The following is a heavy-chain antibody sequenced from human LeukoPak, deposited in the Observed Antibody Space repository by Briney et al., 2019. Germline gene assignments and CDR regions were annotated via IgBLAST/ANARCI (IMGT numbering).Heavy chain of an antibody. Sequence: DPSETLSLTCTVSGGSISSSSYYWGWIRQPPGKGLEWIGSIYYSGSTYYNPSLKSRVTISVDTSKNQFSLKLSSVTAADTAVYYCARAFTYYDILTGYYEPHTILDYWGQGTLVTVSS. V-gene: IGHV4-39*07. CDR1: GGSISSSSYY. D-gene: IGHD3-9*01. CDR2: IYYSGST. CDR3: ARAFTYYDILTGYYEPHTILDY. J-gene: IGHJ4*02.